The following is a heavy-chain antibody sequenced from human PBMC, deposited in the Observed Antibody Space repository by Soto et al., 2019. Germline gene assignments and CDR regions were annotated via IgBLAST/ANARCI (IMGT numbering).Heavy chain of an antibody. V-gene: IGHV2-5*02. CDR1: GFSLSTSGVG. CDR2: IYWDDDK. J-gene: IGHJ2*01. Sequence: QITLKESGPTLVKPTRTLTLTCTFSGFSLSTSGVGVGWIRQPPGKALEWLALIYWDDDKRYSPSLKSRLTITKDIFKNHVVLTMTNMDPVDTATYYCAHVTMVRGVRYFDLWGRGTLVTVSS. D-gene: IGHD3-10*01. CDR3: AHVTMVRGVRYFDL.